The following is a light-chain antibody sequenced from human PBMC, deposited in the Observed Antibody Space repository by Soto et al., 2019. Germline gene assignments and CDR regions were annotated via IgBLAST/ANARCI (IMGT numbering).Light chain of an antibody. J-gene: IGKJ5*01. Sequence: EIVMTQSPATLSVSPGERATLSCRASQSVSGNLAWYQQKPGQAPRLLIYGASTSATGIPARFGGSGSETEFSLTISSLQTKDFAVYYCEQYNNWPPITFGQGTRLEIK. CDR3: EQYNNWPPIT. CDR1: QSVSGN. CDR2: GAS. V-gene: IGKV3-15*01.